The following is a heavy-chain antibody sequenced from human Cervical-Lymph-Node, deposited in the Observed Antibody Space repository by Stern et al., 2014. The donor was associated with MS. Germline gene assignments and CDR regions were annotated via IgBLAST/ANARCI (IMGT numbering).Heavy chain of an antibody. CDR3: ARLTRNWFDP. CDR2: IHYSGNT. V-gene: IGHV4-30-4*01. J-gene: IGHJ5*02. Sequence: VHLVESGPGLVKPSQTLSLMCTVSGGSISSGGYYWSWIRQPPGKGLEWLGYIHYSGNTYYNPSLKSRLTISVDTSKNHFSLNLSSITAADTAVYYCARLTRNWFDPWGQGTLVAVSS. D-gene: IGHD4-11*01. CDR1: GGSISSGGYY.